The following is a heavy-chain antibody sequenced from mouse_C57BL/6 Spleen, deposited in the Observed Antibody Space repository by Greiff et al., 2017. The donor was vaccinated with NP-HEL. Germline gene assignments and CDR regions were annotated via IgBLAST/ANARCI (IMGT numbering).Heavy chain of an antibody. CDR1: GYAFSSSW. J-gene: IGHJ3*01. V-gene: IGHV1-82*01. Sequence: QVQLQQSGPELVKPGASVKISCKASGYAFSSSWMNWVKQRPGKGLEWIGRISPGDGDTNYNGKFKGKATLTADKSSSTAYMQLSSLTSEDSAVYFCAGDYDETPFAYWGQGTLVTVSA. D-gene: IGHD2-4*01. CDR3: AGDYDETPFAY. CDR2: ISPGDGDT.